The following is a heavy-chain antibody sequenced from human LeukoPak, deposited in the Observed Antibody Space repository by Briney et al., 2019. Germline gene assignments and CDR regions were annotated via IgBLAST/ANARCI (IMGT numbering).Heavy chain of an antibody. Sequence: GGSLRLSCAASGFNSSSYSMNWVRQAPGKGLEWVSSISSSSSYIYYADSVKGRFTISRDNAKNSLYLQMNSLRAEDTAVYYCARVRGGFLECPDYWGQGTLVTVSS. CDR1: GFNSSSYS. CDR2: ISSSSSYI. V-gene: IGHV3-21*01. D-gene: IGHD3-3*01. CDR3: ARVRGGFLECPDY. J-gene: IGHJ4*02.